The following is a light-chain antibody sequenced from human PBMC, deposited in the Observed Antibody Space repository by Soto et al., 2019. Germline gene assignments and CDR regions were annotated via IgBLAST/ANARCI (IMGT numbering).Light chain of an antibody. J-gene: IGKJ1*01. CDR3: QQYYRWTRT. CDR2: GAS. Sequence: EIVMTQSPATLSVSPGERATLSCRASQSVNMHLAWYQQKPGQAPRLLIYGASARATGIPAKFSGSGSGTEFTLTISSLQSEDFAVYYCQQYYRWTRTLRHGTKVDIK. CDR1: QSVNMH. V-gene: IGKV3D-15*01.